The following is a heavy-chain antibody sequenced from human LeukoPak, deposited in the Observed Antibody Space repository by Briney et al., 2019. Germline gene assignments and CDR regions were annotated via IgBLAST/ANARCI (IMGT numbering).Heavy chain of an antibody. D-gene: IGHD3-22*01. Sequence: GGSLRLSCAAPGFTFSSYEMNWVRQAPGKGLEWVSYISSSGSTIYYADSVKGRFTISRDNSKNTLYLQMNSLSAEDTAVYYCARNNFSDSSSYYHDNWYFDLWGRGTLVTVSS. V-gene: IGHV3-48*03. CDR3: ARNNFSDSSSYYHDNWYFDL. CDR2: ISSSGSTI. J-gene: IGHJ2*01. CDR1: GFTFSSYE.